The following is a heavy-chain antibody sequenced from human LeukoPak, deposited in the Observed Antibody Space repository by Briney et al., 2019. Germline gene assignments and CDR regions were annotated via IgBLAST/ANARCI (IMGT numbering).Heavy chain of an antibody. V-gene: IGHV1-69*04. Sequence: GASVKVSCKASGDTFSSYTISWVRQAPGQGLEWMGRIIPILGIANYAQKLQGRVTITADKSTSTTYMELSSLRSEDTAVYYCARETVNWFDPWGQGTLVTVSS. CDR2: IIPILGIA. J-gene: IGHJ5*02. D-gene: IGHD2-21*02. CDR3: ARETVNWFDP. CDR1: GDTFSSYT.